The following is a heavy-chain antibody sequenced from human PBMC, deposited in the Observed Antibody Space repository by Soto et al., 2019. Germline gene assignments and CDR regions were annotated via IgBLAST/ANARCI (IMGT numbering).Heavy chain of an antibody. CDR3: AKGGYDYIGGSYRPMYFDY. Sequence: EVQLLESGGGLVQPGGSLRLSCAASGFTFSSYSMSWVRQAPGKGLEWVSAISGSGGSTYYADSVKGRFTISSNNSKNTLYLQMNRLRAEDTARYYCAKGGYDYIGGSYRPMYFDYWGQGTLVTVSS. D-gene: IGHD3-16*02. J-gene: IGHJ4*02. CDR1: GFTFSSYS. CDR2: ISGSGGST. V-gene: IGHV3-23*01.